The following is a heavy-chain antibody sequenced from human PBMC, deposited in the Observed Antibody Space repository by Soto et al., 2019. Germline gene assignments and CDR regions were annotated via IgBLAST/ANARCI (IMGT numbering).Heavy chain of an antibody. V-gene: IGHV3-33*08. CDR2: IWYDGSNK. CDR1: GFTFSNYD. CDR3: ERDRWTYGMDV. Sequence: QPGGSLRLSCAASGFTFSNYDMHWVRQAPGKGLEWVAVIWYDGSNKYYADSVKGRFTISRDNSKNTLYLQMNSLRAEDTAVYYCERDRWTYGMDVWGQGTTVTVSS. J-gene: IGHJ6*02.